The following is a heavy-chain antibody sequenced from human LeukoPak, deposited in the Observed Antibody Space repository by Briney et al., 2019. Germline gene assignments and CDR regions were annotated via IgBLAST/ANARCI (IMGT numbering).Heavy chain of an antibody. CDR3: ARGGTSGWRTPNDDY. CDR1: GYTFTSYY. J-gene: IGHJ4*02. V-gene: IGHV1-46*01. Sequence: ASVKVSCKASGYTFTSYYMHWVRQAPGQGLEWMGLINPSGGTTRYAQKFQGRVTMTTDTSTSTAYMELRSLRSDDTAVYYCARGGTSGWRTPNDDYWGQGTLVTVSS. CDR2: INPSGGTT. D-gene: IGHD6-19*01.